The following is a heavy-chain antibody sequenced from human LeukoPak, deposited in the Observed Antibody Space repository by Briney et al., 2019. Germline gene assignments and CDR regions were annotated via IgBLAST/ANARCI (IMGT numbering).Heavy chain of an antibody. J-gene: IGHJ4*02. CDR3: AREMDDILTGYGLDY. CDR1: GFTFSNYG. Sequence: PGGSLRLSCAASGFTFSNYGMHWVRQAPGKGLEWVALISYDGSNKYYADSVKGRFTISRDNSKNTLYLQMISLRAEDTAVYYCAREMDDILTGYGLDYWGQGTLVTVSS. D-gene: IGHD3-9*01. CDR2: ISYDGSNK. V-gene: IGHV3-30*03.